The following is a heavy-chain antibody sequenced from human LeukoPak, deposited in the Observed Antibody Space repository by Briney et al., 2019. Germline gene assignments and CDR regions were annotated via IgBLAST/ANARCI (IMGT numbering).Heavy chain of an antibody. D-gene: IGHD3-10*01. J-gene: IGHJ4*02. CDR2: IKSKTDGETT. CDR3: TTDLGTYYHGSQRLIPIDF. CDR1: GFTFTNAW. Sequence: PGGSLRLSCVDSGFTFTNAWMSWVRQAPGKGLEWIGRIKSKTDGETTNYAEPVRGRFTISRDDSKSAVYLQMNSLKIEDTAVYYCTTDLGTYYHGSQRLIPIDFWGQGTLVTVSS. V-gene: IGHV3-15*01.